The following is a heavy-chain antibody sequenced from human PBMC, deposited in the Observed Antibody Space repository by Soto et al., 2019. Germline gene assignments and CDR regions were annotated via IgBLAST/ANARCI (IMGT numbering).Heavy chain of an antibody. J-gene: IGHJ4*02. CDR1: GYTFTSYY. CDR3: ARATEQYSSSWYALAY. CDR2: INPSGGST. V-gene: IGHV1-46*03. D-gene: IGHD6-13*01. Sequence: QVQLVQSGAEVKKPGASVKVSCKASGYTFTSYYMHWVRQAPGQGLEWMGIINPSGGSTSYAQKFQGRFTMTRDTSTSTVYMELSSLRSEDTAVYYCARATEQYSSSWYALAYWGQGTLVTVSS.